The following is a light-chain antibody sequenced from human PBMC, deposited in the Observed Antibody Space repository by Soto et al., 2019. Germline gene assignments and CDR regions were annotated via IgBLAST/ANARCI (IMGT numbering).Light chain of an antibody. V-gene: IGLV2-14*01. CDR1: SSDVGGYNY. Sequence: QSALTQPASVSGSPGQSITISCTGTSSDVGGYNYVSWYQQHPGKAPKLMIYQVTNRPSGVSNRFSGSRSGNTASLTISGLQAEDEADYYCSSYTDSSNYVFXTGTNVTVL. CDR3: SSYTDSSNYV. J-gene: IGLJ1*01. CDR2: QVT.